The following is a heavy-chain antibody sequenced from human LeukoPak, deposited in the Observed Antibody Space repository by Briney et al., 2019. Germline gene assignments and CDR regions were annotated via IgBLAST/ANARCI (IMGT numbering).Heavy chain of an antibody. CDR3: ARDKVDSRRLLPEDAFDI. V-gene: IGHV1-24*01. D-gene: IGHD6-13*01. J-gene: IGHJ3*02. Sequence: ASVKVSCKVSGYTLTELSMHWVRQAPGKGLEWMGGFDPEDGETIYAQKFQGRVTMTEDTSTDTAYMELSSLRSEDTAVYYCARDKVDSRRLLPEDAFDIWGQGTMVTVSS. CDR1: GYTLTELS. CDR2: FDPEDGET.